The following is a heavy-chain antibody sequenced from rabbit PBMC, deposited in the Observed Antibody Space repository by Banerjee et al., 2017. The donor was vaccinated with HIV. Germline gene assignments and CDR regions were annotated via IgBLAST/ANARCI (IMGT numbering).Heavy chain of an antibody. D-gene: IGHD1-1*01. CDR3: ARDLDGVIGWNFGW. CDR1: GFSFSSSYY. J-gene: IGHJ4*01. Sequence: QSLEESGGDLVKPEASLTLACTASGFSFSSSYYMCWVRQAPGKGLEWIACIDTGFGGTTYYATWATGRFTISKTSSTTVTLQMTSLTVADTATYFCARDLDGVIGWNFGWWGPGTLVTVS. V-gene: IGHV1S40*01. CDR2: IDTGFGGTT.